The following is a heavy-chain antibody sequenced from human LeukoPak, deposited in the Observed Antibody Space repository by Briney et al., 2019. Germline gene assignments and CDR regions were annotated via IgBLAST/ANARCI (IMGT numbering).Heavy chain of an antibody. V-gene: IGHV4-39*07. CDR1: GGSIGSDNYY. CDR3: ATQNRVVVAGKPKYYCYMDV. Sequence: SETLSLTCTASGGSIGSDNYYWGWIRQPPGKGLEWIGNIYYSGTAYYNPSLKSRVTISVDTSKNQFSLKLSSATAADTAVYYCATQNRVVVAGKPKYYCYMDVWGKGTTVTISS. D-gene: IGHD6-19*01. J-gene: IGHJ6*03. CDR2: IYYSGTA.